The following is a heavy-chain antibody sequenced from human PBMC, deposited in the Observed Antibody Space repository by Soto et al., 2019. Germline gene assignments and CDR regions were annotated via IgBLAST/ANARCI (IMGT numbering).Heavy chain of an antibody. Sequence: EVQLVESGGGLVQPGGSLRLSCVASGFTLSTYWMNWVRQAPGKGLEWVANIKQDESEKYYVDSVKGRFTISRDNAKNSLYLQMNSLRAEDTAVYYCARGGGNYYDPSGGGRMDVWGQGTTVTVSS. CDR2: IKQDESEK. J-gene: IGHJ6*02. V-gene: IGHV3-7*01. D-gene: IGHD3-22*01. CDR3: ARGGGNYYDPSGGGRMDV. CDR1: GFTLSTYW.